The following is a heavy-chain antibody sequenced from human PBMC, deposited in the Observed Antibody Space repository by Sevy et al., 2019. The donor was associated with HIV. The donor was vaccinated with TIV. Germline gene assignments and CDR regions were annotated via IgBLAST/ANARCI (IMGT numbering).Heavy chain of an antibody. J-gene: IGHJ4*02. Sequence: GGSLRLSCAASGFTFSSFGMNWVRQAPGKGLEWISYISHSTNTRLYAASVTGRVSISRDNARNSLYLQMNSLRAEDTAVYYCARESYFYDTTTFPENDYWGRGTLVTVSS. CDR1: GFTFSSFG. D-gene: IGHD3-22*01. CDR2: ISHSTNTR. CDR3: ARESYFYDTTTFPENDY. V-gene: IGHV3-48*01.